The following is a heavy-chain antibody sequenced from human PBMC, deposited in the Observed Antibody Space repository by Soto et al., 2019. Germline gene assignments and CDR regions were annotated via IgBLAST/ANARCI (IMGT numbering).Heavy chain of an antibody. CDR3: AKDFHLGVSSHTHDH. J-gene: IGHJ4*02. V-gene: IGHV3-23*01. CDR1: GFTFSSSP. Sequence: EVQLLESGGGLVQPGGSLRLSCVVSGFTFSSSPMSWVRRAPGKGLEWVSGINGGDDSEHYAESVRGRFTITRDNSKITLHLQMSSLRAENTTISYCAKDFHLGVSSHTHDHWGQGTLVTVSS. CDR2: INGGDDSE. D-gene: IGHD6-6*01.